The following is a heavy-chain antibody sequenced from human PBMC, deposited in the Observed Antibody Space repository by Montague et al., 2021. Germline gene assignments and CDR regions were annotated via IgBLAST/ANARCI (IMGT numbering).Heavy chain of an antibody. CDR1: GFSIDDYW. D-gene: IGHD6-13*01. CDR2: IYPRDSDT. J-gene: IGHJ5*02. CDR3: ARRGSLVAAGNRFDP. Sequence: QSGAEVKTPGESLKISCKGFGFSIDDYWIAWVRQMPGRGLEWMGIIYPRDSDTRYNPSFQGQVSISADKFINIAYLQWSSLEASDTGIYYCARRGSLVAAGNRFDPWGQGTRVTVSS. V-gene: IGHV5-51*01.